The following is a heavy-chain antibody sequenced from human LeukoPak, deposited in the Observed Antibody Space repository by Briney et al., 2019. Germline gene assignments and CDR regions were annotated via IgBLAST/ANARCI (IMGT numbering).Heavy chain of an antibody. J-gene: IGHJ4*02. CDR1: GFTFSSYA. Sequence: GGSLRLSCAASGFTFSSYAMSWVRQAPGKGLEWVAVIPYDGSNKYYADSVKGRFTISRDNSKNTLYLQMNSLRAEDTAVYYCARGHLEQLALRFDYWGQGTLVTVSS. D-gene: IGHD6-6*01. CDR2: IPYDGSNK. V-gene: IGHV3-30-3*01. CDR3: ARGHLEQLALRFDY.